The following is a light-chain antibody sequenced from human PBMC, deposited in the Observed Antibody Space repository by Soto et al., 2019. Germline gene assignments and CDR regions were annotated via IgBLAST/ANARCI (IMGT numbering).Light chain of an antibody. J-gene: IGKJ5*01. CDR1: QGISSY. V-gene: IGKV1-8*01. CDR2: AAS. CDR3: QQYYSYPIT. Sequence: VGMPQSPSSLSASTGDRVTINCRASQGISSYLAWYQQKPGKAPKLLIYAASTLQSGVPSRFSGSGSGTDFTLTISCLQSEDFATYYCQQYYSYPITFGQGTRLEI.